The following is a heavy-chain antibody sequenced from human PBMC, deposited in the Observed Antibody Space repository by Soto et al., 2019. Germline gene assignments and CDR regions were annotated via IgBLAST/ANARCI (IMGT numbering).Heavy chain of an antibody. CDR2: IYPGDSDT. Sequence: PGESLKISCKGSGYSFTSYWIGWVRQMPGKGLEWMGIIYPGDSDTRYSPSFQGQVTISADKSISTAYLQWSSLKASDTAMYYCARRVIAVAGGSYYYYMDVWGKGTTVTVSS. V-gene: IGHV5-51*01. J-gene: IGHJ6*03. D-gene: IGHD6-19*01. CDR3: ARRVIAVAGGSYYYYMDV. CDR1: GYSFTSYW.